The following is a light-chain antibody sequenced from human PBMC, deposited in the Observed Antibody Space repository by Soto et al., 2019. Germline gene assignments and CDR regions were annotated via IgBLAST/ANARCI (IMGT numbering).Light chain of an antibody. CDR2: GAS. J-gene: IGKJ5*01. V-gene: IGKV3-15*01. CDR1: QSVSSN. Sequence: EIVMTQSPATLSVSPGERATLSCRASQSVSSNLAWYQQKPGQAPRLLIYGASTRATGVPARFSGSGSGTEFSLTISSLQSEDFEVYYFQQHNNWPPITFGQGTRLEIK. CDR3: QQHNNWPPIT.